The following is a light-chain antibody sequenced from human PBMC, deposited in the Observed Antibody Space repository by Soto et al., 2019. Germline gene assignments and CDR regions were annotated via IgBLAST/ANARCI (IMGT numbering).Light chain of an antibody. CDR1: SSDIGAYNR. CDR3: SSFTSSNTYV. Sequence: QSALTQPPSVSGSPGQSVAISCTGTSSDIGAYNRVSWYQQPPGTAPKLMIYDVNNRPSGVPDRFSGSKSGNTASLTISGLQADDEADYYCSSFTSSNTYVFGTGTKVXVL. V-gene: IGLV2-18*02. J-gene: IGLJ1*01. CDR2: DVN.